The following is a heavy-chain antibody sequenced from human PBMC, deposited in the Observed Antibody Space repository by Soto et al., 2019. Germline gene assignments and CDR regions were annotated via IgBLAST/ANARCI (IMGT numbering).Heavy chain of an antibody. CDR2: ISSSSSTI. CDR1: GFTFSSYS. J-gene: IGHJ4*02. D-gene: IGHD5-18*01. V-gene: IGHV3-48*02. Sequence: GGSLRLSCAASGFTFSSYSMNWVRQAPGKGLEWVSYISSSSSTIYYADSVKGRFTISRDNAKNSLYLQMNSLRDEDTAVYYCARQTNVRVDTVLTSFDYWGQGTLVTV. CDR3: ARQTNVRVDTVLTSFDY.